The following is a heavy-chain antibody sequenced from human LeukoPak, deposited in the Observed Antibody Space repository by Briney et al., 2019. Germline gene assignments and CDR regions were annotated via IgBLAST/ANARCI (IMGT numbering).Heavy chain of an antibody. Sequence: GGSLRLSCAASGFTFSSYEMNWVRQAPGKGLEWVSYISSSGSTIYYADSVKGRFTISRDNAKNSLYLQMNSLRAEDTAVYYCARDPRPFNDIPEGYFDYWGQGTLVTVSS. CDR3: ARDPRPFNDIPEGYFDY. CDR1: GFTFSSYE. J-gene: IGHJ4*02. CDR2: ISSSGSTI. V-gene: IGHV3-48*03. D-gene: IGHD3-9*01.